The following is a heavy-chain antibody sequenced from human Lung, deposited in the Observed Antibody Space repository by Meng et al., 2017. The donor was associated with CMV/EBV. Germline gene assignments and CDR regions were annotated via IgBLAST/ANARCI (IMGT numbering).Heavy chain of an antibody. CDR1: GFTFSSYS. D-gene: IGHD2-2*01. V-gene: IGHV3-21*01. Sequence: LTXAASGFTFSSYSMNWVRQAPGKGLEWVSSISSSSSYIYYADSVKGRFTISRDNAKNSLYLQMNSLRAEDTAVYYCARVVVPATLGMDVWGQGTTVTVSS. CDR3: ARVVVPATLGMDV. CDR2: ISSSSSYI. J-gene: IGHJ6*02.